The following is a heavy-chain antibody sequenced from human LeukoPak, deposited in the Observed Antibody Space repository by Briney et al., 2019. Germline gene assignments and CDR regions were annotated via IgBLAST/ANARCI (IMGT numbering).Heavy chain of an antibody. CDR2: INHSGST. D-gene: IGHD2-15*01. CDR1: GGSFSGYY. V-gene: IGHV4-34*01. Sequence: PSETLSLTCAVYGGSFSGYYLSWIRQPPGKGLEWIGEINHSGSTNYNPALKSRGTISVDTSKNQFSLKLSSVTAADTAVYYCARGNVVVVAATRRYNWFDPWGQGTLVTVSS. CDR3: ARGNVVVVAATRRYNWFDP. J-gene: IGHJ5*02.